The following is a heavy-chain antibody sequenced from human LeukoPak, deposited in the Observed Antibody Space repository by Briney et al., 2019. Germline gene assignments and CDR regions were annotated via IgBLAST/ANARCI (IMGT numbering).Heavy chain of an antibody. Sequence: PSETLSLTCTVSGGSISSYYWSWIRQPPGKGLEWIGYIYYSGSTNYNPSLKSRVTISVDTSRNQFSLKLSSVTAADTAVYYCARVVGATRPFDYWGQGTLVTVSS. V-gene: IGHV4-59*12. CDR1: GGSISSYY. CDR2: IYYSGST. D-gene: IGHD1-26*01. CDR3: ARVVGATRPFDY. J-gene: IGHJ4*02.